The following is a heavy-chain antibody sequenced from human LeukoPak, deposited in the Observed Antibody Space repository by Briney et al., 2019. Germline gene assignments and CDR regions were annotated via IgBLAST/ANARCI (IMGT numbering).Heavy chain of an antibody. CDR3: ARDPSSGWYLKGWFDP. V-gene: IGHV3-21*01. D-gene: IGHD6-19*01. J-gene: IGHJ5*02. CDR1: GFNFGSHS. CDR2: ISSSSSYI. Sequence: PGGSLRLSCAASGFNFGSHSMTWVRQAPGKGLEWVSSISSSSSYIYYADSVKGRFTISRDNAKNSLYLQMNSLRAEDTAVYYCARDPSSGWYLKGWFDPWGQGTLVTVSS.